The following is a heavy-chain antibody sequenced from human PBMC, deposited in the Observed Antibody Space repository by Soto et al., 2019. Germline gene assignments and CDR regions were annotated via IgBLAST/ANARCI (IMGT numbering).Heavy chain of an antibody. CDR2: IYSGGST. V-gene: IGHV3-53*01. CDR3: AREEAARGLGYYYYGMDV. D-gene: IGHD6-6*01. J-gene: IGHJ6*02. Sequence: EVQLVESGGGLIQPGGSLRLSCAASGFTVSSNYMSWVRQAPGKGLEWVSVIYSGGSTYYADSVKGRFTISRDNSKNTLYLQMNSRRAEDTAVYYCAREEAARGLGYYYYGMDVWGQGTTVTVSS. CDR1: GFTVSSNY.